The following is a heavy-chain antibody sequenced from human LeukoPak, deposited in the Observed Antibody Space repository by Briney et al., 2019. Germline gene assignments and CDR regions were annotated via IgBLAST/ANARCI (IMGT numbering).Heavy chain of an antibody. Sequence: GASVKVSCKASGYTFTSYGISWVRQAPGQGLEWMGWISAYNGNTNYAQKLQGRVTMTTDTSTSTAYMELRSLRSDDTAVYYCARGLFEDSSGYRATPLYYYYYYMDVWGKGTTVTVSS. D-gene: IGHD3-22*01. CDR2: ISAYNGNT. V-gene: IGHV1-18*01. CDR3: ARGLFEDSSGYRATPLYYYYYYMDV. CDR1: GYTFTSYG. J-gene: IGHJ6*03.